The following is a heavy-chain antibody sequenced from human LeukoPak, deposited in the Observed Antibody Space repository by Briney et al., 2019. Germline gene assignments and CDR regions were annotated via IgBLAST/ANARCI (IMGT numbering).Heavy chain of an antibody. Sequence: ASVKVFCKASGGTFSSYAISWVRQAPGQGLEWMGGIIPIFGTANYAQKFQGRVTITADESTSTAYMELSSLRSEDTAVYYCARGYVVVVAAKDYYYGMDVWGQGTTVTVSS. J-gene: IGHJ6*02. V-gene: IGHV1-69*13. CDR2: IIPIFGTA. CDR3: ARGYVVVVAAKDYYYGMDV. CDR1: GGTFSSYA. D-gene: IGHD2-15*01.